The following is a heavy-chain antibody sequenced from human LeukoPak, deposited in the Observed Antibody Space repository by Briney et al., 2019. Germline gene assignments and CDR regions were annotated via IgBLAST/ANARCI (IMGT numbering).Heavy chain of an antibody. V-gene: IGHV3-7*03. J-gene: IGHJ4*02. CDR3: ARSNIVVVPAAIWFDY. CDR2: IKQDGSEK. CDR1: GFTFSSYW. Sequence: GGSLRLSCAAFGFTFSSYWMNWVRQAPGKGLEWVANIKQDGSEKYYVDSVKGRFTISRDNAKNSLYLQMNSLRAEDTAVYYCARSNIVVVPAAIWFDYWGQGTLVTVSS. D-gene: IGHD2-2*01.